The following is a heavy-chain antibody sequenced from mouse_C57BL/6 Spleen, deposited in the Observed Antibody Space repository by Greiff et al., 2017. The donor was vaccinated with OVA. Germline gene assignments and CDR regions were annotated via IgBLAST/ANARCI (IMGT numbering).Heavy chain of an antibody. D-gene: IGHD4-1*01. CDR1: GYTFTSYG. Sequence: VQRVESGAELARPGASVKLSCKASGYTFTSYGISWVKQRTGQGLEWIGEIYPRSGNTYYNEKFKGKATLTADKSSSTAYMELRSLTSEDSAVYFCARWELTGPHYFDYWGQGTTLTVSS. CDR2: IYPRSGNT. CDR3: ARWELTGPHYFDY. V-gene: IGHV1-81*01. J-gene: IGHJ2*01.